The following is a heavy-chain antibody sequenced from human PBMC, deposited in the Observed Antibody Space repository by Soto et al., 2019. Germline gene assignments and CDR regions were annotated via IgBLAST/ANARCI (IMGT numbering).Heavy chain of an antibody. V-gene: IGHV3-66*01. CDR2: IYSGGST. Sequence: GSLRLSCAASGFTVSSNYMSRVRQAPGKGLEWVSTIYSGGSTYYADSVKGRFTISRDKSKNTLYLQMNSLRAEDRAVYYCARGPTSYASGVDYWGQGTLVTVSS. J-gene: IGHJ4*02. D-gene: IGHD3-16*01. CDR3: ARGPTSYASGVDY. CDR1: GFTVSSNY.